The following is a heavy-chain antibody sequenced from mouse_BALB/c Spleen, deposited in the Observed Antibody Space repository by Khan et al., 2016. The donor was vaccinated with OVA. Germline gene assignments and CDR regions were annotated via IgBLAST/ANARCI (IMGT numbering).Heavy chain of an antibody. CDR3: TRDGNYMDY. CDR1: GYSITSGYA. Sequence: EVQLQESGPDLVKPSQSLSLTCTVTGYSITSGYAWHWIRQFPGNKLEWMAYIYFSGSINYNPSLKSRISVTRDTSKYQFFLQLNSVTSEDTATYYCTRDGNYMDYWGQGTSVTVSS. CDR2: IYFSGSI. V-gene: IGHV3-1*02. J-gene: IGHJ4*01. D-gene: IGHD2-1*01.